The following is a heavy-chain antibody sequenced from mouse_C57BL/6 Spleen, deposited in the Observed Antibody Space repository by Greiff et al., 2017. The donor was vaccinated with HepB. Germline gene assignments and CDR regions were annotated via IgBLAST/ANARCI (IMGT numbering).Heavy chain of an antibody. D-gene: IGHD1-1*01. Sequence: QVQLQQSGAELARPGASVKLSCKASGYTFTSYGISWVKQRTGQGLEWIGEIYPRSGNTYYNEKFKGKATLTADKSSSTAYMELRSLTSEDSAVYFCARRPYGSRDYYAMDYWGQGTSVTVSS. J-gene: IGHJ4*01. CDR1: GYTFTSYG. CDR2: IYPRSGNT. V-gene: IGHV1-81*01. CDR3: ARRPYGSRDYYAMDY.